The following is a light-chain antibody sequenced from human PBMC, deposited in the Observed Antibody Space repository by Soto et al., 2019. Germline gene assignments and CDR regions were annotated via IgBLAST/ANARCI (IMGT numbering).Light chain of an antibody. J-gene: IGKJ1*01. CDR2: GAS. V-gene: IGKV3-15*01. Sequence: EIMVKQSPATLSVSTGERATLSCRASQSISNNLAWYQQKPGQAPSLLFYGASNRASGVPARFSGSGSGTEFTLTISSLQSEDFTIYYCHQYNCWPRTFGQRTNVDI. CDR1: QSISNN. CDR3: HQYNCWPRT.